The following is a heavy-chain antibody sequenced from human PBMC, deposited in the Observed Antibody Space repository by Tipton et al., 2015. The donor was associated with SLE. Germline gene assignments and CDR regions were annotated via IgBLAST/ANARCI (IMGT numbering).Heavy chain of an antibody. CDR2: IYSGGST. J-gene: IGHJ3*02. V-gene: IGHV3-53*05. D-gene: IGHD5-24*01. CDR3: AKDDERSKGAHGAFDI. Sequence: SLRLSCAASGFTVSSNYMSWVRQAPGKGLEWVSVIYSGGSTYYADSVKGRFTISRDNSKNTLYLQMNSLRAEDTAVYYCAKDDERSKGAHGAFDIWGQGTMVTVSS. CDR1: GFTVSSNY.